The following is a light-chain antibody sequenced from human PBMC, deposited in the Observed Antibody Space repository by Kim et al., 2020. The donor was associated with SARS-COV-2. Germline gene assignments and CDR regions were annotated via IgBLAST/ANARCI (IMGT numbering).Light chain of an antibody. CDR2: AAS. CDR3: EQRSNWPEYS. V-gene: IGKV3-11*01. J-gene: IGKJ2*03. Sequence: LSRGARANLSCRASQSVSSYLDWYQQKPGQAPRLLIYAASNRATGIPARFSGSGSGTDFTLTISSLEPEDFAVYYCEQRSNWPEYSFGQGTKLEI. CDR1: QSVSSY.